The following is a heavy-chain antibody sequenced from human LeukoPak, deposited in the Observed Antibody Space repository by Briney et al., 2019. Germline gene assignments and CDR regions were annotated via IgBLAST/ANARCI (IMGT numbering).Heavy chain of an antibody. V-gene: IGHV3-30*03. J-gene: IGHJ4*02. CDR3: ARNSGANVYTYSFQY. CDR1: GFNFSGYG. CDR2: ISNDGSDK. Sequence: GGSLRLSCAASGFNFSGYGMHWVRQAPGKGLEWVAVISNDGSDKYADSVKGRFTISRDNAKNSLYLQMNSLRVEDTAFYYCARNSGANVYTYSFQYWGRGTLVTVSS. D-gene: IGHD1-26*01.